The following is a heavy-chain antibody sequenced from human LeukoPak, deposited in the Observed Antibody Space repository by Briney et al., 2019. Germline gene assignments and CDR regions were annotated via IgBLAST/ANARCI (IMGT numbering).Heavy chain of an antibody. CDR1: GFTFSTYG. V-gene: IGHV3-30*02. J-gene: IGHJ4*02. CDR3: AKELYHHGLFDWLFDY. Sequence: PGGSLRLSCAASGFTFSTYGMHWVRQAPGKGLEWVAVVRYDGSNKYYADFVKGRFTISRDNSKNTLYLQMNSLRAEDSAVYYCAKELYHHGLFDWLFDYWGQGTLVTVSS. D-gene: IGHD3-9*01. CDR2: VRYDGSNK.